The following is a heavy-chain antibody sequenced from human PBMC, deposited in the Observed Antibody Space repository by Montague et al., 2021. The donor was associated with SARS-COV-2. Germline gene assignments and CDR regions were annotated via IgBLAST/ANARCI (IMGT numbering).Heavy chain of an antibody. CDR1: GDSVSSNSAA. CDR3: ARATEWRGYYYYYYMDV. J-gene: IGHJ6*03. Sequence: CAISGDSVSSNSAAWNWIRQPPSRGREWLGRTYYRSRWFNDYAVSIRSRITINPDTSKNQFSLQLNSVTPEDTAVYYCARATEWRGYYYYYYMDVWGKGTTVTVSS. CDR2: TYYRSRWFN. D-gene: IGHD1-14*01. V-gene: IGHV6-1*01.